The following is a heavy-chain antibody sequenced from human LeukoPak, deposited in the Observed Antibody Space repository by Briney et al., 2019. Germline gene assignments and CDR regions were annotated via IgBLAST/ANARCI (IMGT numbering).Heavy chain of an antibody. D-gene: IGHD1-26*01. J-gene: IGHJ4*02. CDR1: GFTFSSYG. V-gene: IGHV3-30*02. CDR2: IRYDGSNK. CDR3: AKSAVGATLGDY. Sequence: GGSLRLPCAASGFTFSSYGMHWVRQAPGKGLEWVAFIRYDGSNKYYADSVKGRFTISRDNSRDTLYLQMIGLRAEDTAVYYCAKSAVGATLGDYWGQGTPVTVSS.